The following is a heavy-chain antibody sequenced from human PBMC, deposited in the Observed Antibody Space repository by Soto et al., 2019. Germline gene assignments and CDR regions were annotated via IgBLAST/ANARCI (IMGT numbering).Heavy chain of an antibody. CDR2: ISYDGSNQ. CDR1: GFTFSRYD. CDR3: VRDFDNRRGGDAFDI. D-gene: IGHD3-9*01. V-gene: IGHV3-30*03. Sequence: QVQLVESGGGAVPPGGSLRLSCAASGFTFSRYDIHWVRQAPGKGLEWVALISYDGSNQYFGDSVKGRFTISRDNSKDTVYLRMNSLRGEDTAVYYFVRDFDNRRGGDAFDIRGRGTMVTGSS. J-gene: IGHJ3*02.